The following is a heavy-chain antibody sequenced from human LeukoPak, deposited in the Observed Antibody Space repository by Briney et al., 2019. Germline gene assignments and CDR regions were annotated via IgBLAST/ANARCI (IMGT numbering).Heavy chain of an antibody. CDR3: ARWCSSTSCSYTV. D-gene: IGHD2-2*01. CDR2: IDPSGGST. V-gene: IGHV1-46*01. CDR1: GYAFTTYY. Sequence: ASVKVSCKASGYAFTTYYIQWVRQAPGQGLDWMGIIDPSGGSTSYAQKFQGRVTMTWDTSTGTVYMELSSLRSEDTAVYYCARWCSSTSCSYTVWGQGTTVTVSS. J-gene: IGHJ6*02.